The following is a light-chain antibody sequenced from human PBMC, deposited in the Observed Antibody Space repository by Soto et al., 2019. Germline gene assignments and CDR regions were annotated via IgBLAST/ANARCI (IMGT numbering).Light chain of an antibody. J-gene: IGKJ1*01. Sequence: EIVFSNSPGTLCLSHGERATLSCRASQSVRSSHLAWYQQKPGQAPRLLIYDASSRATGIPARFSGSGSGTDFTLTISRLEPDDFAVYYCQQYGISPRAVGQGAKV. V-gene: IGKV3-20*01. CDR3: QQYGISPRA. CDR2: DAS. CDR1: QSVRSSH.